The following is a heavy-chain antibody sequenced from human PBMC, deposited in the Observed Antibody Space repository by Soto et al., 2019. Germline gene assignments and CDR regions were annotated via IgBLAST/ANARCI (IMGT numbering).Heavy chain of an antibody. D-gene: IGHD6-13*01. CDR1: GGSISGYY. Sequence: PSETLSLTCTISGGSISGYYWTWIRQSPGKGLEYIGYIYSGSTHYSPSLKSRIIMSIDTSTNQFSLKLTSVTAADTAVYYCTRHEGGAAADRPLDYWGQGTLVTVSS. CDR2: IYSGST. CDR3: TRHEGGAAADRPLDY. J-gene: IGHJ4*02. V-gene: IGHV4-59*08.